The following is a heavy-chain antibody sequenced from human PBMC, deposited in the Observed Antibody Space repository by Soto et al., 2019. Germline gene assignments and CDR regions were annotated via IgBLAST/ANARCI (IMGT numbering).Heavy chain of an antibody. CDR1: GFTFSSYA. Sequence: GGSLRLSCAASGFTFSSYAMSWVRQAPGKGLEWVSAISGSGGSTYYADSVKGRFTISRDNSKNTLYLQMNSLGAEDTAVYYCAKDHGVAVADHAGIYFDYWGQGTLVTVSS. CDR2: ISGSGGST. J-gene: IGHJ4*02. CDR3: AKDHGVAVADHAGIYFDY. D-gene: IGHD6-19*01. V-gene: IGHV3-23*01.